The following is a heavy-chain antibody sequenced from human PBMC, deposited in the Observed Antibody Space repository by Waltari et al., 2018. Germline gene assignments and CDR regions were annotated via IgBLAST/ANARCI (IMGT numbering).Heavy chain of an antibody. D-gene: IGHD2-21*02. J-gene: IGHJ4*02. Sequence: LVQSGAEVMKPGASVRVSCKASRDAVTANCIHWVRQAPGQGLEWMGWVNPNGGGTNYAQRFAGRITVTWDASITTAYMEFSRLTSGDTAVYFCAREYCGGDCRLFDYWGQGTPVTVSS. CDR1: RDAVTANC. CDR2: VNPNGGGT. CDR3: AREYCGGDCRLFDY. V-gene: IGHV1-2*02.